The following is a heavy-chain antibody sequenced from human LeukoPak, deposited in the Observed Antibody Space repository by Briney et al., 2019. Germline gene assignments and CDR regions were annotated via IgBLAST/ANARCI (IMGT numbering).Heavy chain of an antibody. Sequence: GESLKISCKGSGYSFTTYWIGWVRQMPGKGLEWMGIIYPGDSDTRYSPSFQGQVTISADKSISTAYLQWSSLKAPDTAMYYCAIYTSDSGYDWAFGDYWGQGTLVTVSS. CDR2: IYPGDSDT. V-gene: IGHV5-51*01. CDR1: GYSFTTYW. CDR3: AIYTSDSGYDWAFGDY. J-gene: IGHJ4*02. D-gene: IGHD5-12*01.